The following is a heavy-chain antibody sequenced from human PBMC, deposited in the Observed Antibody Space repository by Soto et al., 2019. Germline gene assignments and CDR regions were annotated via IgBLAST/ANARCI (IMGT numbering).Heavy chain of an antibody. J-gene: IGHJ4*02. CDR2: FSYSGIT. V-gene: IGHV4-59*01. CDR3: VSGYDYYFMY. Sequence: SVTLPLTCTVSGDSIGNFYWSWIRQPPGKGLEWIGYFSYSGITKYNPSLKSRVTISADTSKNQFSLKLTSATAADTAVYYCVSGYDYYFMYWGQGTLVTVSS. CDR1: GDSIGNFY. D-gene: IGHD5-12*01.